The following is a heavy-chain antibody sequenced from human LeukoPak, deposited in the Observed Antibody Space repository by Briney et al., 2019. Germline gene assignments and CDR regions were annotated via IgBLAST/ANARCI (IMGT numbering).Heavy chain of an antibody. V-gene: IGHV3-53*01. CDR3: ARVWFGYFFQ. CDR1: GFTFSSYW. J-gene: IGHJ4*02. CDR2: IHTGGTT. D-gene: IGHD3-10*01. Sequence: GGSLRLSCAASGFTFSSYWMSWVRQAPGKGLEWVSVIHTGGTTHYADSVKGRFTISKDNSNNTVYLQMNSVRVEDTAVYYCARVWFGYFFQWGQGALVTVSS.